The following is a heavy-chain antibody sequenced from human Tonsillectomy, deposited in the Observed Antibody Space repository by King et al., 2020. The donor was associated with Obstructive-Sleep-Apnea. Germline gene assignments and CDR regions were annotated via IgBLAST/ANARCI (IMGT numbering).Heavy chain of an antibody. CDR3: ARDWDVEMATSDAFDI. CDR2: IKQDGREK. D-gene: IGHD5-24*01. Sequence: LVESGGGLVQPGGSLRLSCAASGFTFSSYWMSWVRQAPGKGREWVANIKQDGREKYYVDSVKGRFTISSDNAKNSLYLQMNSLRAEDTAVYYCARDWDVEMATSDAFDIWGQGTMVTVSS. V-gene: IGHV3-7*03. J-gene: IGHJ3*02. CDR1: GFTFSSYW.